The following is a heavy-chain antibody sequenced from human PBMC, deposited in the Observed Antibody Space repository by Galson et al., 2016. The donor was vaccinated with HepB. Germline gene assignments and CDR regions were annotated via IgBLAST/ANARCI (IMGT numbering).Heavy chain of an antibody. CDR1: GITFGNYG. D-gene: IGHD5-24*01. V-gene: IGHV3-33*01. CDR3: ARGTGMAKGDFEH. Sequence: SLRLSCAVSGITFGNYGIHWLRQAPGKGLEWVAVIWSDGSNKHSADSVKGRFTTSKDSSKNTLYLQMNSLRVEETAVYYCARGTGMAKGDFEHWGQGTLVTVSS. J-gene: IGHJ4*02. CDR2: IWSDGSNK.